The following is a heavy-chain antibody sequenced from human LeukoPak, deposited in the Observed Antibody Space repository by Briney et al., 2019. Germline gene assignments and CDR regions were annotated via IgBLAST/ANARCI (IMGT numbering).Heavy chain of an antibody. CDR1: GGSFSGYY. D-gene: IGHD3-22*01. Sequence: SETLSLTCAVYGGSFSGYYWSWIRQPPGKGLEWIGEINHSGSTNYNPSLKSRVTISVDTSKNQFSLKLSSVTAADTAVYYCASGGNRYYYDSSGSQGLDYWGQGTLVTVSS. V-gene: IGHV4-34*01. J-gene: IGHJ4*02. CDR3: ASGGNRYYYDSSGSQGLDY. CDR2: INHSGST.